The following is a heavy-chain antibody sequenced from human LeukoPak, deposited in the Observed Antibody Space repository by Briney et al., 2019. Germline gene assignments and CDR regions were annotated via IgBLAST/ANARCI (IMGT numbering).Heavy chain of an antibody. D-gene: IGHD3-16*01. V-gene: IGHV3-48*01. J-gene: IGHJ3*02. CDR1: GFNFNFYT. Sequence: GGSLRLSCAASGFNFNFYTFNWVRQAPGKGLEWLSYISSTGKTSYYADSAKGRFTISRDNVKNLLFLEMSSLRVDDTAVYYCASGLRESAFDIWGQGTMVTVSS. CDR3: ASGLRESAFDI. CDR2: ISSTGKTS.